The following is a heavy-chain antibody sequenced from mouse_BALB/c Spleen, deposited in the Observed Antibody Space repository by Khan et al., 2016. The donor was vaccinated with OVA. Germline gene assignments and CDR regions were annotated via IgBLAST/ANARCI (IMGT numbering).Heavy chain of an antibody. CDR2: IDPYDSET. J-gene: IGHJ3*01. Sequence: QVQLQQPGAELVRPGASVKLSCEASGYTFTSYWMNWVKQSPEQGLEWIGRIDPYDSETHYTQTFKDKAILTVDKSSSTANMQLSSLPSEDSSVYYCARNPVAYWGQGTLVTVSA. V-gene: IGHV1-52*01. CDR1: GYTFTSYW. CDR3: ARNPVAY.